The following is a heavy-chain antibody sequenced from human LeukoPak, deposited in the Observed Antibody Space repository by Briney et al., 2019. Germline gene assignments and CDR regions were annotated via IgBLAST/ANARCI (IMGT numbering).Heavy chain of an antibody. Sequence: GGSLRLSCAASGFTFSSYGMHWVRQAPGKGLEWVAVISYDGSNKYYADSVKGRFTISRDNPKNTLYLQMNSLRAEDTAVYYCAKVAEMATITRLVGAFDIWGQGTMVTVSS. D-gene: IGHD5-24*01. J-gene: IGHJ3*02. CDR1: GFTFSSYG. CDR3: AKVAEMATITRLVGAFDI. V-gene: IGHV3-30*18. CDR2: ISYDGSNK.